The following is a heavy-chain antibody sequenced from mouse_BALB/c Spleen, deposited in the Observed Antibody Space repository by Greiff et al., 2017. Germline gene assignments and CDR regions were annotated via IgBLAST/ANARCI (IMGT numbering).Heavy chain of an antibody. Sequence: EVQGVESGGGLVQPGGSRKLSCAASGFTFSSFGMHWVRQAPEKGLEWVAYISSGSSTIYYADTVKGRFTISRDNPKNTLFLQMTSLRSEDTAMYYCARMEGRGYAMDYWGQGTSVTVSS. CDR3: ARMEGRGYAMDY. J-gene: IGHJ4*01. V-gene: IGHV5-17*02. CDR1: GFTFSSFG. CDR2: ISSGSSTI.